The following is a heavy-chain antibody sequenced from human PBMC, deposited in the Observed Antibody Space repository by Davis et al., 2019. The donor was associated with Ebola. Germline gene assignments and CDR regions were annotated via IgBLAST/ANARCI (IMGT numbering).Heavy chain of an antibody. V-gene: IGHV1-2*02. J-gene: IGHJ4*02. CDR2: INPNSGGT. Sequence: ASVKVSCKASGYTFTGYYMHWVRQAPGQGLEWMGWINPNSGGTNYAQKFQGRVTMTRDTSISTAYMELSRLRSDDTAVYYCARAPTWSQINYYCFDYWGQGTLVTVSS. CDR3: ARAPTWSQINYYCFDY. D-gene: IGHD3-10*01. CDR1: GYTFTGYY.